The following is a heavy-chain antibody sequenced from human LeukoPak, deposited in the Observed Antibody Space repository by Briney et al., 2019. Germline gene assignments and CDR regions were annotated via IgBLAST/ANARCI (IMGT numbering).Heavy chain of an antibody. CDR2: ISAYNGNT. D-gene: IGHD6-13*01. CDR3: ARDDSIAAAGTWFDY. J-gene: IGHJ4*02. Sequence: ASVKVSCKASGYTFTSYGISWVGQAPGQGLEWMGWISAYNGNTNYAQKLQGRVTMTTDTSTSTAYMELRSLRSDDTAVYYCARDDSIAAAGTWFDYWGQGTLVTVSS. V-gene: IGHV1-18*01. CDR1: GYTFTSYG.